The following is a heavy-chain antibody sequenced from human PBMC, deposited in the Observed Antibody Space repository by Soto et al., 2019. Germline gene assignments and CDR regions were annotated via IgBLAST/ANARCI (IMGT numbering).Heavy chain of an antibody. CDR3: ARSNYGGNSKWFDP. CDR2: IYYSGST. CDR1: GGSISSYY. Sequence: KTSETLSLTCTVSGGSISSYYWSWIRQPPGKGLEWIGYIYYSGSTNYNPSLKSRVTISVDTSKNQFSLKLSSVTAADTAVYYCARSNYGGNSKWFDPWGQGTLVTVSS. V-gene: IGHV4-59*01. J-gene: IGHJ5*02. D-gene: IGHD2-21*02.